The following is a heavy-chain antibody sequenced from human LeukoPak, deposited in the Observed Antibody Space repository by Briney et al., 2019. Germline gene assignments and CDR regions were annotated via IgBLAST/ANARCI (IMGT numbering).Heavy chain of an antibody. CDR1: GFTFSSYW. D-gene: IGHD3-3*01. Sequence: GGSLRLSCAASGFTFSSYWMSWVRQAPGKGLEWVANIKRDGSEKYYVDSVKGRFTISRDNAKNSLYLQMNSMRAEDTAVYYCARMDFWSGFLFDYWGQGTLVTVSS. J-gene: IGHJ4*02. CDR2: IKRDGSEK. CDR3: ARMDFWSGFLFDY. V-gene: IGHV3-7*01.